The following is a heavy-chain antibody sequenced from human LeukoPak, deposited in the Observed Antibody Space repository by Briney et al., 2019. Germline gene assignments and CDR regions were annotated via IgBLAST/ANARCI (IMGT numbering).Heavy chain of an antibody. Sequence: SETLSLTCAVYGGSFSGYYWSWIRQPPGKGLEWIGEINHSGSTNYNPSLKSRVTISVDTSKNQFSLKLSSVTAADTAVYYCARGPGCSGGSCYPRYYYYGMDVWGQGTLVTVSS. CDR1: GGSFSGYY. CDR2: INHSGST. V-gene: IGHV4-34*01. CDR3: ARGPGCSGGSCYPRYYYYGMDV. D-gene: IGHD2-15*01. J-gene: IGHJ6*02.